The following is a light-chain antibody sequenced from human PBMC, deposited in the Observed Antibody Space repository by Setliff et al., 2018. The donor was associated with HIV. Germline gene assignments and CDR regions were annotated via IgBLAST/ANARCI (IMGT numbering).Light chain of an antibody. V-gene: IGLV2-14*03. CDR3: SSYTSSVTVI. CDR2: DVS. Sequence: QSVLTQPRSMSGSPGRSVTISCTGTSSGVGGYNYVSWYQQHPGKAPKLVIYDVSNRPSGVSNRFSGSKSGNTASLTISGLQAEDEADYYCSSYTSSVTVIFGGGTKVTVL. J-gene: IGLJ2*01. CDR1: SSGVGGYNY.